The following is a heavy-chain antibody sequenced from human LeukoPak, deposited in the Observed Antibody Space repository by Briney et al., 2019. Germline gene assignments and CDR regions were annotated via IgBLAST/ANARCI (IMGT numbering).Heavy chain of an antibody. CDR2: IYYSGST. V-gene: IGHV4-31*03. J-gene: IGHJ1*01. CDR3: ARVGYYYGSGSYSEYFQH. CDR1: GGSISSGGYY. Sequence: SQTLSLTCTVSGGSISSGGYYWCWIRQHPGKGLEWIGYIYYSGSTYYNPSLKSRVTISVDTSKNQFSLKLSSVTAADTAVYYCARVGYYYGSGSYSEYFQHWGQGTLVTVSS. D-gene: IGHD3-10*01.